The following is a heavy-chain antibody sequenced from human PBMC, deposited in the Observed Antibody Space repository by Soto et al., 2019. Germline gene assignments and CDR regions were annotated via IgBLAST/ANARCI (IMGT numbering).Heavy chain of an antibody. D-gene: IGHD3-10*01. Sequence: GGSLRLSCAASGFTVSSNYMSWVRQAPGKGLEWVSVIYSGGSTYYADSVKGRFTISRDNSKNTLYLQMNSLRAEDTAVYYCASTAYGSGIDYWGQGTLVTVSS. J-gene: IGHJ4*02. CDR3: ASTAYGSGIDY. V-gene: IGHV3-53*01. CDR2: IYSGGST. CDR1: GFTVSSNY.